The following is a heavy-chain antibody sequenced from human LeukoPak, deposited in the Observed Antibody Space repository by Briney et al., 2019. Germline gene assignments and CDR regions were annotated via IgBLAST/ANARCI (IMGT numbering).Heavy chain of an antibody. CDR2: ISYSGTT. Sequence: SETLSLTCTVSGGSISSYYWSWIRQPPGRGLEWIGYISYSGTTNYNPSLKSRVTISVDTSKNQFSLKLSSVTAADTAVYYCARNLGKLDYWGQGTLVTVSS. D-gene: IGHD1-1*01. CDR3: ARNLGKLDY. CDR1: GGSISSYY. V-gene: IGHV4-59*01. J-gene: IGHJ4*02.